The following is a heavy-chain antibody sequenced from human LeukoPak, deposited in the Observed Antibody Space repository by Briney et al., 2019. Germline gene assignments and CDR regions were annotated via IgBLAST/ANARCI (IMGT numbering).Heavy chain of an antibody. V-gene: IGHV3-53*01. CDR1: GFAVGSNY. CDR2: IYSGGAI. Sequence: GGSLRLSCVASGFAVGSNYMSRVRQAPGKGLEWVSLIYSGGAIRYADSVKGRFTISRDSSKNTLFLQMNDLTVEDTARYYCARRPGNWGQGILVTVSS. D-gene: IGHD1-14*01. CDR3: ARRPGN. J-gene: IGHJ4*02.